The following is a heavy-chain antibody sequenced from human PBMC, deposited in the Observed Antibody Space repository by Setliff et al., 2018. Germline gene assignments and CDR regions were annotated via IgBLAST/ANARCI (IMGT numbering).Heavy chain of an antibody. CDR2: MYYSGST. J-gene: IGHJ4*02. CDR3: RLWSHSYHNDY. D-gene: IGHD3-16*02. CDR1: GGSISSGSYY. V-gene: IGHV4-39*07. Sequence: SETLSLTCSVSGGSISSGSYYWGWIRQSPGKGLEWIGSMYYSGSTYYNPSLKGRVTLSVDTTKNQFSLKLTSVTAADTAVYYCRLWSHSYHNDYWGQGTLVTVSS.